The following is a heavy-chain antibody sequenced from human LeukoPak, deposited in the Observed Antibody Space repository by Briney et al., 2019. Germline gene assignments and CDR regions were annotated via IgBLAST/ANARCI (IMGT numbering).Heavy chain of an antibody. CDR1: GFTFSSHA. CDR3: AKDPYGTRYFDY. V-gene: IGHV3-23*01. CDR2: LSGSGYST. Sequence: GGSLRLSCAASGFTFSSHALSWVRQAPGKGLEWVSSLSGSGYSTYYADSVKGRFTISRDNSKNTVYLQMNSLRAEDTAVYYCAKDPYGTRYFDYWGQGTLVTASS. D-gene: IGHD2-2*01. J-gene: IGHJ4*02.